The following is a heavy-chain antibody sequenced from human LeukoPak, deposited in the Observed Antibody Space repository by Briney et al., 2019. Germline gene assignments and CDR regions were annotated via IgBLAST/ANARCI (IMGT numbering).Heavy chain of an antibody. Sequence: GGSLRLSCAVSGLRFGSFWMSWVRQAPGKGLEWVANINQDGSEKYFVDSVRGRFTISRDNSKNSLHLQMNTLRAEDTAVYYCARERDGRFFDYWGQGTLVAVSS. CDR3: ARERDGRFFDY. CDR2: INQDGSEK. CDR1: GLRFGSFW. J-gene: IGHJ4*02. V-gene: IGHV3-7*01. D-gene: IGHD5-24*01.